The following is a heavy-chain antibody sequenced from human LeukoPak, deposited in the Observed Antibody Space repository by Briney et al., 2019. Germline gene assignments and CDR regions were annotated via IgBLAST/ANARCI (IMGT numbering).Heavy chain of an antibody. V-gene: IGHV3-21*01. J-gene: IGHJ4*02. CDR1: GFVFSYYT. CDR3: ARDSGSYFDY. D-gene: IGHD1-26*01. Sequence: GGSLRLSCEASGFVFSYYTFHWVRQAPGKGLEWVSSISGGTNNVHYADSVKGRFTVSRDNAKNSLYLQMNSLRAEDTAVYYCARDSGSYFDYWGQGTLVTVSS. CDR2: ISGGTNNV.